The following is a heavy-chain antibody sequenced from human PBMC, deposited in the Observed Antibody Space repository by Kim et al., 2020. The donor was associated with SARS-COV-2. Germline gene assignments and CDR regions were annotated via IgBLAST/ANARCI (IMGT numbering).Heavy chain of an antibody. Sequence: SQTLSLTCAISGDSVSSNSAAWNWIRQSPSRGLEWLGRTYYRSKWYNDYAVSVKSRITINPDTSKNQFSLQLNSVTPEDTAVYYCAREGEGEEVAAAGSHNWFDPWGQGTLVTVSS. D-gene: IGHD6-13*01. CDR2: TYYRSKWYN. J-gene: IGHJ5*02. CDR3: AREGEGEEVAAAGSHNWFDP. CDR1: GDSVSSNSAA. V-gene: IGHV6-1*01.